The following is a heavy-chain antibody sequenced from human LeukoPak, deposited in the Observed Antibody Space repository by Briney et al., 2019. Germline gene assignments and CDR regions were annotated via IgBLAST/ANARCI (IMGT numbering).Heavy chain of an antibody. V-gene: IGHV3-21*04. J-gene: IGHJ3*02. CDR1: GFTFSIYS. D-gene: IGHD3-22*01. CDR2: VSSSGGYI. Sequence: GGSLRLSCAASGFTFSIYSMNWVRQAPGEGPEWVSSVSSSGGYIYYADSVKGRFTISRDNSKNTLFLEMNSLRAEDTAVYYCAREKSYYEYAFDMWGQGTMVTVSS. CDR3: AREKSYYEYAFDM.